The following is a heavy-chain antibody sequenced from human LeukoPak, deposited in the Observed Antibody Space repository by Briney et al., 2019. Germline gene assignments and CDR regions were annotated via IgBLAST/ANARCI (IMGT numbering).Heavy chain of an antibody. CDR2: IYYSGST. J-gene: IGHJ5*02. CDR1: GDSISTYY. CDR3: ARARFGSGSYGWFDP. V-gene: IGHV4-59*01. Sequence: SETLSLTCTVSGDSISTYYWSWIRQPPGKGLEWIGYIYYSGSTNYNPSLKSRVTISVDTSKNQSSLKLSSVTAADTAVYYCARARFGSGSYGWFDPWGQGTLVTVSS. D-gene: IGHD3-10*01.